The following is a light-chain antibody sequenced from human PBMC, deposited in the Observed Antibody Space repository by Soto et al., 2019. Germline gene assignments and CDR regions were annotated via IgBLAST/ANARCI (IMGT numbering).Light chain of an antibody. CDR2: EVS. Sequence: QSALTQPASVSGSPGQSITISCTGTSSDIGGYNYVSWYQQHPGRAPKLMISEVSDRPSGVSDRFSGSKSGNTASLTISGLQAEDEADYYCSSYTSSRTLAVFGTGTKVTVL. V-gene: IGLV2-14*01. J-gene: IGLJ1*01. CDR3: SSYTSSRTLAV. CDR1: SSDIGGYNY.